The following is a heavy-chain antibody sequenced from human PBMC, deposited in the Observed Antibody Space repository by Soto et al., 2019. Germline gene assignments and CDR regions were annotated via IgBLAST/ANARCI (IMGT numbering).Heavy chain of an antibody. Sequence: ASVKVSCKASGYTLTTYSIAWARQAPGQGLEWMGWISAYNGKTNDAQRFQGRVTMTTDTYTSTAYMELRSLRSDDTAVYFCAREAFGVPASWFEPWGQGTLVIVSA. D-gene: IGHD3-10*01. CDR2: ISAYNGKT. CDR3: AREAFGVPASWFEP. V-gene: IGHV1-18*01. CDR1: GYTLTTYS. J-gene: IGHJ5*02.